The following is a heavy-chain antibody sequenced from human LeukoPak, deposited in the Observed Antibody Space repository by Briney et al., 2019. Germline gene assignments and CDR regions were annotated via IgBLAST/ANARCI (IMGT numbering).Heavy chain of an antibody. J-gene: IGHJ4*02. CDR2: IYGGGTT. V-gene: IGHV3-53*01. Sequence: GGSLRLSCLTSGFTLSTNAMSWVRQAPGKGLEWVSVIYGGGTTNYPDSVKGRFTISRDNSKHTLYLQMNSLRAEDTAVYYCATSMTSPGAFDYWGQGTLVTVSS. D-gene: IGHD2-8*02. CDR1: GFTLSTNA. CDR3: ATSMTSPGAFDY.